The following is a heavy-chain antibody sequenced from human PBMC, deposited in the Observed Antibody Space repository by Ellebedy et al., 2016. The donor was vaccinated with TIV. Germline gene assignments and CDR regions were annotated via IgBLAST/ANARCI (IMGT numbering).Heavy chain of an antibody. J-gene: IGHJ1*01. CDR2: IIPIFGTA. D-gene: IGHD3-22*01. CDR1: GGTFSSYA. Sequence: SVKVSXXASGGTFSSYAISWVRQAPGQGLEWMGGIIPIFGTANYAQKFQGRVTITADKSTSTAYMELSSLRSEDTAVYYCARAYYYDSSGYRGYFQHWGQGTLVTVSS. V-gene: IGHV1-69*06. CDR3: ARAYYYDSSGYRGYFQH.